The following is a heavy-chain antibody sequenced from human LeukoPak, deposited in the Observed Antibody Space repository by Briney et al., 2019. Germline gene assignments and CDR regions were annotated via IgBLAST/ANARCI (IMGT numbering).Heavy chain of an antibody. Sequence: SETLSLTCAVYGGSFSGYYWSWIRQPPGKGLEWIGEINHSGSTNYNPSLKSRVTISVDTSKNQFSLKLSSVTAADTAVYYCARVFGYSYGPYYFDYWAQGTLVTVSS. V-gene: IGHV4-34*01. J-gene: IGHJ4*02. D-gene: IGHD5-18*01. CDR1: GGSFSGYY. CDR2: INHSGST. CDR3: ARVFGYSYGPYYFDY.